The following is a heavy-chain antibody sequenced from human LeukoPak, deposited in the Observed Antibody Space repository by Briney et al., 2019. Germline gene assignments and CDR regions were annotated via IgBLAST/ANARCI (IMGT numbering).Heavy chain of an antibody. V-gene: IGHV3-53*01. CDR2: IYSGGST. J-gene: IGHJ4*02. CDR1: GLTVSSNY. D-gene: IGHD3-3*01. CDR3: AKAVLEWLSASYYFDY. Sequence: PGGSLRLSCAASGLTVSSNYMSWVRQAPGKGLEWVSVIYSGGSTYYADSVKGRFTISRDNSKNTLYLQMNSLRAEDTAVYYCAKAVLEWLSASYYFDYWGQGTLVTVSS.